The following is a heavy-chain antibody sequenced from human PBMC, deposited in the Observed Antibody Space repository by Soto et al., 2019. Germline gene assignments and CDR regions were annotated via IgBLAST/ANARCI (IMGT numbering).Heavy chain of an antibody. D-gene: IGHD6-13*01. CDR1: GFTFSSYS. J-gene: IGHJ4*02. Sequence: GGSLRLSCAASGFTFSSYSMNWVRQAPGKGLEWVSFIRYSSSSKYYADSVKGRFTISRDDAKNSLYLQMTNLRAEDTAVYYCAREAGPRSYLGPGTLVTVSS. CDR3: AREAGPRSY. V-gene: IGHV3-48*01. CDR2: IRYSSSSK.